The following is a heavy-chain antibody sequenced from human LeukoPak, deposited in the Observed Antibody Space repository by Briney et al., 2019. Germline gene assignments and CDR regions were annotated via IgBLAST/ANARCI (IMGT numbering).Heavy chain of an antibody. D-gene: IGHD3-22*01. V-gene: IGHV3-11*01. J-gene: IGHJ4*02. CDR2: ISSSGSTI. CDR1: GFTFSDYY. CDR3: ARDYYYYDSSGYYPDY. Sequence: PGGSLRLSCAASGFTFSDYYMSWIRQAPGKGLEWVSYISSSGSTIYYADSVKGRFTISRDNAKNSLYLQMNSLRAEDTAVYYCARDYYYYDSSGYYPDYWGQGTLVTVSS.